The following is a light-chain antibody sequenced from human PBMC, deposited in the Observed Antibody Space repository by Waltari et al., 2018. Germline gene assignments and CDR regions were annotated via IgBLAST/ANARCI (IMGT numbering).Light chain of an antibody. CDR1: AFPKKY. Sequence: YELTQPPSVSVSPGQTARIPCSGDAFPKKYAYWYQQKSGQAPVLVIYEDSKRPSGIPERFSGSSSGTMATLTISGAQVEDEADYYCYSTDRWVFGGGTKLTVL. J-gene: IGLJ3*02. CDR2: EDS. V-gene: IGLV3-10*01. CDR3: YSTDRWV.